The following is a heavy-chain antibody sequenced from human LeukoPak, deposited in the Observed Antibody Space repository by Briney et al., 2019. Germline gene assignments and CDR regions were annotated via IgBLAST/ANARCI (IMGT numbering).Heavy chain of an antibody. CDR3: ARGGRYCRSTSCFPS. CDR2: MNPNSGNT. V-gene: IGHV1-8*01. D-gene: IGHD2-2*01. J-gene: IGHJ4*02. Sequence: ASVKVSCKASGYTFTSYDINWVRQATGQGLEWMGWMNPNSGNTGYAQKFQGRVTMTRNTSISTAYMELSSLRSEDTAVYYCARGGRYCRSTSCFPSWGQGTLVTVSS. CDR1: GYTFTSYD.